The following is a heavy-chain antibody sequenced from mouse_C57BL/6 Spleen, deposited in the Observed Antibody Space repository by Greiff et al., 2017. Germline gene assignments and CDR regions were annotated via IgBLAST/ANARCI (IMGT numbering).Heavy chain of an antibody. CDR1: GYTFTTYP. V-gene: IGHV1-47*01. D-gene: IGHD1-1*01. CDR2: FHPYNDDT. J-gene: IGHJ1*03. CDR3: ASSYYSSSYEWYFAV. Sequence: VQLQESGAELVKPGASVKMSCTASGYTFTTYPIEWMKQNHGKSLEWIGNFHPYNDDTKYNEKFKGKATLTLEKSSSTVYLELSRLTSDDSAVYYCASSYYSSSYEWYFAVWGTGTMVTVSS.